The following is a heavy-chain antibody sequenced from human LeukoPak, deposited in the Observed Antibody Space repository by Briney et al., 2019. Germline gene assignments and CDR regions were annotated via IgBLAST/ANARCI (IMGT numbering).Heavy chain of an antibody. D-gene: IGHD3-22*01. CDR3: ASEYYYDSSGYSLDPHFDY. V-gene: IGHV3-48*01. CDR1: GFNYSSYT. Sequence: GGSLRLSCAASGFNYSSYTMNWVRQAPGMGLEWLSYISASRGITYYADSVKGRFTISRDNAKNSLYLQMNSLRAEDTAVYYCASEYYYDSSGYSLDPHFDYWGQGTLVTVSS. J-gene: IGHJ4*02. CDR2: ISASRGIT.